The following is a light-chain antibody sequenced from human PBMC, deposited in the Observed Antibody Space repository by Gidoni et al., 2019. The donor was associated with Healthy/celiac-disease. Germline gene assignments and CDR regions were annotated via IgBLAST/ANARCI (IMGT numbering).Light chain of an antibody. V-gene: IGKV1-5*03. CDR1: QSISSW. J-gene: IGKJ1*01. CDR2: KAS. Sequence: DIQMTQSTSTLSASVGDRVTITCRASQSISSWLAWYQQKPGKAPKLLIYKASSLESGVPSSFSGSGSGTEFTLTISSLQPDDFATYYCQQYNSYRTFGQXTKVEIK. CDR3: QQYNSYRT.